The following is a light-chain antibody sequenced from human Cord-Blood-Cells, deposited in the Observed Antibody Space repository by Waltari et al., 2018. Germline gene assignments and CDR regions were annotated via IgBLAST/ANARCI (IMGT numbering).Light chain of an antibody. CDR2: EGS. V-gene: IGLV2-23*01. J-gene: IGLJ3*02. CDR3: CSYAGSSTWV. Sequence: QSALTQPASVSGSPGQSITFSCTGTSSDVGSYNLVSCYQQHPGKAPKLMIYEGSKRPSGVSNRFSGSKSGNTASLTISGLQAEDEADYYCCSYAGSSTWVFGGGTNLTVL. CDR1: SSDVGSYNL.